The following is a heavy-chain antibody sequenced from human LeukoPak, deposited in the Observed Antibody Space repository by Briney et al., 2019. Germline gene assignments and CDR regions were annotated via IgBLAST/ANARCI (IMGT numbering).Heavy chain of an antibody. CDR1: GYSFTSYW. D-gene: IGHD4-23*01. CDR3: ARTPDVGGGFYYFDY. CDR2: IYPGDSDA. J-gene: IGHJ4*02. V-gene: IGHV5-51*01. Sequence: RGESLKISCKGSGYSFTSYWIGWVRQMPGKGLEWMGIIYPGDSDARYSPSFQGQVTISADKSLSTAYLQWSSLKASDTAMYYCARTPDVGGGFYYFDYWGQGTLVTVAS.